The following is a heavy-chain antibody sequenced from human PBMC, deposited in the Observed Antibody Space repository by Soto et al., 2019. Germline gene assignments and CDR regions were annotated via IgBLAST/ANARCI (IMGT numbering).Heavy chain of an antibody. Sequence: SGGSLRLSCAASGFTFSSYVMSLVRQAPGKGLEWVSAISGSGGSTYYADSVKGRFTISRDNSKNTLYLQMNSLRAEDTAVYYCATLQGTYYYGSGSYYLPYWGQGTLVTVSS. CDR3: ATLQGTYYYGSGSYYLPY. CDR2: ISGSGGST. J-gene: IGHJ4*02. CDR1: GFTFSSYV. V-gene: IGHV3-23*01. D-gene: IGHD3-10*01.